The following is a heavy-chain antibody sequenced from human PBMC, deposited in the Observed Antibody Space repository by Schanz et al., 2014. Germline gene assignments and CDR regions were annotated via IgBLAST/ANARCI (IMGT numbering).Heavy chain of an antibody. D-gene: IGHD2-15*01. CDR3: AKARRKSNCSGGRCFHYSYYGMDV. J-gene: IGHJ6*02. CDR1: GFTFSTYA. V-gene: IGHV3-23*04. Sequence: EGQLADSGGGLVQPGGSLRLSCAASGFTFSTYAMSWVRQAPGKGLEWVSAISGSGGSTYYADSVKGRFTISRDNSKNTLYLQMNSLRAEDTAVYYCAKARRKSNCSGGRCFHYSYYGMDVWGQGTTVTVSS. CDR2: ISGSGGST.